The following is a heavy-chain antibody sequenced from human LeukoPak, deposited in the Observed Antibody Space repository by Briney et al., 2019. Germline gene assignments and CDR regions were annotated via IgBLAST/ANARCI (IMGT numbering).Heavy chain of an antibody. CDR2: IYSYSGST. D-gene: IGHD4-17*01. Sequence: SETLSLTCTVSGDSITSSSYYWGWIRQPPGTGLEWIGTIYSYSGSTYYNPSLKSRVTISVDTSKNQFSLKLTSVTAADTAVYYCAASGMTTVTFFDYWGQGTLVTVSS. CDR3: AASGMTTVTFFDY. CDR1: GDSITSSSYY. V-gene: IGHV4-39*01. J-gene: IGHJ4*02.